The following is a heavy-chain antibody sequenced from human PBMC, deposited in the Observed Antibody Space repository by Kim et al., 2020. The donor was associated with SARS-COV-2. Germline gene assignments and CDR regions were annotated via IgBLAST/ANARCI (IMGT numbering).Heavy chain of an antibody. J-gene: IGHJ4*02. CDR2: IKQDGSEK. CDR1: GFTFSSYW. Sequence: GGSLRLSCAASGFTFSSYWMSWVRQAPGKGLEWVANIKQDGSEKYYVDSVKGRFTISRDNAKNSLYLQMNSLRAEDTAVYYCARGTHYLEEFELWAQYYFDYWGQGTLVTVSS. D-gene: IGHD3-10*01. CDR3: ARGTHYLEEFELWAQYYFDY. V-gene: IGHV3-7*01.